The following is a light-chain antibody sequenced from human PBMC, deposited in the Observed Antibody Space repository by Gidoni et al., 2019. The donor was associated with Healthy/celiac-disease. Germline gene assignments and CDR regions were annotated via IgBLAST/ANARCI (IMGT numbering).Light chain of an antibody. CDR2: SNN. J-gene: IGLJ3*02. CDR1: SSNIGDNT. CDR3: AAWDGSLNGWV. V-gene: IGLV1-44*01. Sequence: QSVLTQPPSASGPPGQRVTISCSGSSSNIGDNTVNWYQQLPGTAPKLLIYSNNQRPSGVPDRFSGSKSGTSASLAISGLQSEDEADYYCAAWDGSLNGWVFGGGTKLTVL.